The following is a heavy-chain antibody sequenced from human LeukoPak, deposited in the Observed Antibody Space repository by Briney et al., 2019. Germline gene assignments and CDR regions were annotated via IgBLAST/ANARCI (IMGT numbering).Heavy chain of an antibody. CDR1: GGTFSSYA. D-gene: IGHD5-18*01. J-gene: IGHJ6*02. V-gene: IGHV1-69*10. Sequence: VKVSCKASGGTFSSYAISWVRQAPGQGVEWMGRIIPILGIANYAQKFQGRVTITADKSTSTAYMELSSLRSEDTAVYYCGQSQGDTALYGMDVWGQGTTVTVSS. CDR2: IIPILGIA. CDR3: GQSQGDTALYGMDV.